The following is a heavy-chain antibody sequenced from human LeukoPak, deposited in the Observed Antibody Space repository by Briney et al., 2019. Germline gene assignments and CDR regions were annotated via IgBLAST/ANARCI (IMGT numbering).Heavy chain of an antibody. D-gene: IGHD1-1*01. CDR1: GYTFTSYY. Sequence: ASVKVSCKASGYTFTSYYMHWVRQAPGQGLEWMGIINPSGGSTSYAQKFQGRVTMTRDMSTSTVYMELSSLRSEDTAVYYCAREGGNGYQTHYFDYWGQGTLATVSS. J-gene: IGHJ4*02. V-gene: IGHV1-46*01. CDR2: INPSGGST. CDR3: AREGGNGYQTHYFDY.